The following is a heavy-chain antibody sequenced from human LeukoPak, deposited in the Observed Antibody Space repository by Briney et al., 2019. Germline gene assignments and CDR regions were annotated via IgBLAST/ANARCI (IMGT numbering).Heavy chain of an antibody. Sequence: GGSLRLSCAAPGFTFSNYAMSWVRQAPGKGLEWVSVISGSGGSTYYADSVEGRFTVSRDNSKNTLYLQMNSLRAEDTAVFYCAKEIYGDPTGGRFQHWGQGTLVTVSS. CDR3: AKEIYGDPTGGRFQH. V-gene: IGHV3-23*01. D-gene: IGHD4-17*01. J-gene: IGHJ1*01. CDR2: ISGSGGST. CDR1: GFTFSNYA.